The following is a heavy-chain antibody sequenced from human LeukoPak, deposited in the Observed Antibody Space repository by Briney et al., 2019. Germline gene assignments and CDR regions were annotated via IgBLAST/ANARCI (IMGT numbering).Heavy chain of an antibody. V-gene: IGHV1-18*01. CDR2: ISAYNGNT. Sequence: GASVKVSCKASGYTFTSYGISWVRQAPGQGLEWMGWISAYNGNTNYAQKLQGRVTMTTDTSTSTAYMELSSLRSEDTAVYYCATDRAVAGIYFDYWGQGTLVTVSS. CDR1: GYTFTSYG. D-gene: IGHD6-19*01. J-gene: IGHJ4*02. CDR3: ATDRAVAGIYFDY.